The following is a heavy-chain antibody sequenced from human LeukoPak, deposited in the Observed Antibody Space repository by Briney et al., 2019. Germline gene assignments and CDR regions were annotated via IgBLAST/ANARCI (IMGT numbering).Heavy chain of an antibody. D-gene: IGHD3-3*01. V-gene: IGHV3-48*04. J-gene: IGHJ4*02. CDR2: ISYSSRTT. Sequence: GGSLRLSCAASGFTFSSYSMDWVRQAPGKGLEWISYISYSSRTTYADSVKGRFTISRDNAKNTLYLQMNSLRAEDTAVYYCARTPEGDFWSGYYQFDYWGQGTLVTVSS. CDR1: GFTFSSYS. CDR3: ARTPEGDFWSGYYQFDY.